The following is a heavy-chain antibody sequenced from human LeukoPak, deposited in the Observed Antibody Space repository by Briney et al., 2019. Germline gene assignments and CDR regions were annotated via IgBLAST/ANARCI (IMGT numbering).Heavy chain of an antibody. V-gene: IGHV4-39*02. Sequence: SELSLTCTVSGGSISSYTHYWGWIRQPPGKGLEWIATVYYTGGTYYNPSLKSRVTISMDTSRNHFSLKLTSVIAADTAMYYCVSNSSSSPWFDPWGQGTLVTVSS. CDR1: GGSISSYTHY. J-gene: IGHJ5*02. CDR2: VYYTGGT. D-gene: IGHD6-6*01. CDR3: VSNSSSSPWFDP.